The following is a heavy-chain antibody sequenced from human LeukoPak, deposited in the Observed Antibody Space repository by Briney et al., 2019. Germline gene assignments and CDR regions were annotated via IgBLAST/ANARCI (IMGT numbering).Heavy chain of an antibody. CDR3: ARRAGAYSHPYDY. Sequence: GGSLRLSCAASGFTFSNYWMHWVRQAPGKGLVWVSRINSDGINTSYADSVKGRFTISRDNAKNTLDLQMNSLRAEDTAVYYCARRAGAYSHPYDYWGQGTLVTVSS. V-gene: IGHV3-74*01. CDR1: GFTFSNYW. CDR2: INSDGINT. J-gene: IGHJ4*02. D-gene: IGHD4/OR15-4a*01.